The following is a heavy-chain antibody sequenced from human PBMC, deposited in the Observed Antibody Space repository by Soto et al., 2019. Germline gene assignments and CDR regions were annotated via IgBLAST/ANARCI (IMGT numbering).Heavy chain of an antibody. CDR2: MNPNSGNT. CDR1: GYTFIGYD. Sequence: QVQLVQSGAEVKKPGASVKVSCKASGYTFIGYDINWVRQATGQGLEGMGWMNPNSGNTVYTQNFQGRVTKTLNTSISTAYKAMNSLRSDDTAVYYCARGPNDLLSAWGQETMVTVSS. D-gene: IGHD3-9*01. CDR3: ARGPNDLLSA. J-gene: IGHJ5*02. V-gene: IGHV1-8*01.